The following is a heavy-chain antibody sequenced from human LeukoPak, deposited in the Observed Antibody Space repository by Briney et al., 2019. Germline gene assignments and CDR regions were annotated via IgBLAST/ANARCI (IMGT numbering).Heavy chain of an antibody. J-gene: IGHJ4*02. CDR3: ARVGPTNYGPQLFQIYYFDY. D-gene: IGHD4-17*01. CDR1: GGSISSYY. CDR2: IYYSGST. V-gene: IGHV4-59*01. Sequence: SETLSLTCTVSGGSISSYYWSWIRQPPGKGLEWVGYIYYSGSTNYNPSLKSRVTISVDTSKNQFSLKLSSVTAADTAVYYCARVGPTNYGPQLFQIYYFDYWGQGTLVTVSS.